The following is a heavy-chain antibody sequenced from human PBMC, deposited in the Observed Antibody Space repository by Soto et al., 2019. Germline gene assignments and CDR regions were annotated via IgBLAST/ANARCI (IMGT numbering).Heavy chain of an antibody. V-gene: IGHV3-48*03. J-gene: IGHJ6*02. CDR3: ARPNGGSSYYGMDV. CDR1: GFSFSSYD. D-gene: IGHD2-8*01. CDR2: ISTSGNII. Sequence: PGGSLRLSCAASGFSFSSYDMNWVRQAPGKGLEWVSFISTSGNIIYYADSVKGRFTISRDNAKNSLYLQVYSLSAEDTAVYYCARPNGGSSYYGMDVWGQGTTVTVSS.